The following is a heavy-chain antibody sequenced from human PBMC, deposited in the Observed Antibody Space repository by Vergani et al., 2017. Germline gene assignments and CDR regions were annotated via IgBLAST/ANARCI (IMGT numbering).Heavy chain of an antibody. J-gene: IGHJ4*02. CDR2: IDPSDSYT. CDR3: ASGHEGWELLPRFDY. CDR1: GYSFTSYW. Sequence: EVQLVQSGAEVKKPGESLRISCKGSGYSFTSYWISWVRQRPGKGLEWMGRIDPSDSYTNYSPSFQGHVTISASKSISTAYLQWSSLKAPDTAMYYCASGHEGWELLPRFDYWGQGTLVTVSS. D-gene: IGHD1-26*01. V-gene: IGHV5-10-1*01.